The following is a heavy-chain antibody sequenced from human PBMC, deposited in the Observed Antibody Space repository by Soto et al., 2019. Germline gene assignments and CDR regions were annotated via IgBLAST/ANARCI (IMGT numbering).Heavy chain of an antibody. CDR1: GSSITNGDNY. D-gene: IGHD2-2*01. Sequence: QVQLQESGPGLVSPSQTLSLTCTVSGSSITNGDNYWNWIRQHPGKGLEWIGYINYRGTSFYNPSLKSRVFISVETSKNQFSLNLSSVTAADTAVYFCARDAPGEAPYWGQGTLVTVSS. V-gene: IGHV4-31*03. J-gene: IGHJ4*02. CDR3: ARDAPGEAPY. CDR2: INYRGTS.